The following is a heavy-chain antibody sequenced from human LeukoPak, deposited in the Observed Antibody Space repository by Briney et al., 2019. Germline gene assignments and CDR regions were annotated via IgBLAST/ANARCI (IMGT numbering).Heavy chain of an antibody. V-gene: IGHV3-21*01. CDR2: ISSSSSYI. Sequence: PGGSLRLSCAASGFTFSSYSMNWVRQAPGKGLEWASSISSSSSYIYYADSVKGRFTISRDNSKNTLYLQMNSLRAEDTAVYYCAKISYYGSGSQKYYYYYGMDVWGQGTTVTVSS. CDR3: AKISYYGSGSQKYYYYYGMDV. CDR1: GFTFSSYS. J-gene: IGHJ6*02. D-gene: IGHD3-10*01.